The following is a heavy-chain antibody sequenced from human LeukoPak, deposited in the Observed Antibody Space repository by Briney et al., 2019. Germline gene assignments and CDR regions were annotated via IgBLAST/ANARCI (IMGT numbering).Heavy chain of an antibody. CDR2: ISNSSSYI. D-gene: IGHD3-10*01. CDR1: GFTFSSYS. CDR3: ARDQVVRGVIITYYHYYGMDV. Sequence: GGPLRLSCAASGFTFSSYSMNWVRQAPGKGLEWVSSISNSSSYIYYADSVKGRFTISRDNAKNSLYLQMNSLRADDTAVYYCARDQVVRGVIITYYHYYGMDVWGQGTTVTVSS. J-gene: IGHJ6*02. V-gene: IGHV3-21*01.